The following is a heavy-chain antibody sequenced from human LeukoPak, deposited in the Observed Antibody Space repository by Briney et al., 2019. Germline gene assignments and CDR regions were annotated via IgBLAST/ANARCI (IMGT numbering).Heavy chain of an antibody. D-gene: IGHD3-10*01. CDR3: AKALGSALVRGVMDY. CDR1: GFTFSSYW. Sequence: GGSLRLSCAASGFTFSSYWMHWVRQGPGKGLVWVSRIKSDGSSTSYADSVKGRFTISRDNAKNTLYLQMDSLRAEDTAVYYCAKALGSALVRGVMDYWGQGTPVTVSS. CDR2: IKSDGSST. V-gene: IGHV3-74*01. J-gene: IGHJ4*02.